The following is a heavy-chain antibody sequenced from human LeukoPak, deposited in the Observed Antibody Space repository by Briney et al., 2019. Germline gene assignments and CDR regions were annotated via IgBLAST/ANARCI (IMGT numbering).Heavy chain of an antibody. D-gene: IGHD3-22*01. CDR3: WNDSSGYYSSDY. CDR2: IYYSGST. Sequence: SETLSLTCTVFGGSISRNSYYWGWIRQPPGKGLEWIGSIYYSGSTYYNPSLKSRVTISLDTSKNQFSLKLSSVTAADTAVYFCWNDSSGYYSSDYWGQGTLVTVSS. CDR1: GGSISRNSYY. J-gene: IGHJ4*02. V-gene: IGHV4-39*07.